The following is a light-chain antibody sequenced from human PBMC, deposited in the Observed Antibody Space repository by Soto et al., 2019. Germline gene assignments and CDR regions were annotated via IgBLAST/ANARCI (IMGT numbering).Light chain of an antibody. CDR2: SNS. J-gene: IGLJ1*01. Sequence: QSVLTQPPSASGTPGQRVTVSCSGSISNIGSNTVNWYQQLPGMAPKLLIYSNSQRPSGVPDRFSGSKSGTSASLAISGLQSEDEADYYCAAWDDSLNAVYVFGTGTKVTVL. CDR1: ISNIGSNT. V-gene: IGLV1-44*01. CDR3: AAWDDSLNAVYV.